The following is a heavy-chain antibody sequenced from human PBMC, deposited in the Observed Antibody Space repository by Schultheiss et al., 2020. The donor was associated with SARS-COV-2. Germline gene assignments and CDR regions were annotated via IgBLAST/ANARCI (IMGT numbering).Heavy chain of an antibody. J-gene: IGHJ4*02. CDR3: ARADDYGDYPPGNGGY. CDR2: ISSSSSTI. CDR1: GFTFSSYS. D-gene: IGHD4-17*01. V-gene: IGHV3-48*01. Sequence: GGSLRLSCAASGFTFSSYSMNWVRQAPGKGLEWVSYISSSSSTIYYADSVKGRFTISRDNAKNSLYLQMNSLRAEDTAVYYCARADDYGDYPPGNGGYWGQGTLVTVSS.